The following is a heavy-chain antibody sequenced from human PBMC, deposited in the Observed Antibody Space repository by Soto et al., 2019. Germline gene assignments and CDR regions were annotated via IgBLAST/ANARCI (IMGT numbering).Heavy chain of an antibody. CDR3: ARVGGENVLRFLEWFPAPYYYGMDV. CDR2: MNPNSGNT. D-gene: IGHD3-3*01. Sequence: ASVKGSCKASGYTFTSYDINWVRQATGQGLEWMGWMNPNSGNTGYAQKFQGRVTMTRNTSISTAYMELSSLRSEDTAVYYCARVGGENVLRFLEWFPAPYYYGMDVWGQGTTVTVSS. CDR1: GYTFTSYD. J-gene: IGHJ6*02. V-gene: IGHV1-8*01.